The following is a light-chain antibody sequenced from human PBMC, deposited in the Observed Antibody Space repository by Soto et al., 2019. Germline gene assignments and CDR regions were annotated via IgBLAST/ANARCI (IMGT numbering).Light chain of an antibody. J-gene: IGKJ1*01. Sequence: EIVITQSPATLSVSPGERATLSCRASQSVTSNLAWNQQKPGQAARILIYDASNRATGIPARFSGSGSGTDFTLTISSLEPEDFAVYYCQQRSNWTPTFGQGTKVDIK. CDR2: DAS. CDR1: QSVTSN. V-gene: IGKV3-11*01. CDR3: QQRSNWTPT.